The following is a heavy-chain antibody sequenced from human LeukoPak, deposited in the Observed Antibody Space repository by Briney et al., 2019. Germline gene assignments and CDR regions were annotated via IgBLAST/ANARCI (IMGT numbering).Heavy chain of an antibody. CDR3: ARDVSGPSFSGSYQGDFDY. D-gene: IGHD1-26*01. CDR1: GFTFSSYS. Sequence: GGSLRLSCAASGFTFSSYSMNWVRQAPGKGLEWVSSISSSSSYIYYADSVKGRFTISRDNAENSLYLQMNSLRAEDTAVYYCARDVSGPSFSGSYQGDFDYWGQGTLVTVSS. J-gene: IGHJ4*02. CDR2: ISSSSSYI. V-gene: IGHV3-21*01.